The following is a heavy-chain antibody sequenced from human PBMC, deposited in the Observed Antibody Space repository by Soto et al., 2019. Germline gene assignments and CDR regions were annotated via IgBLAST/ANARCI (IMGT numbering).Heavy chain of an antibody. CDR2: IYYSGST. J-gene: IGHJ3*02. CDR1: GGSISSGDYY. Sequence: SETLSLTCTVSGGSISSGDYYWSWIRQPPGKGLEWIGYIYYSGSTYYNPSLKSRVTISVDTSKNQFSLKLSSVTAADTAVYYCARDANYDRMGGYAFDIWGQGPMVTVSS. D-gene: IGHD3-22*01. V-gene: IGHV4-30-4*01. CDR3: ARDANYDRMGGYAFDI.